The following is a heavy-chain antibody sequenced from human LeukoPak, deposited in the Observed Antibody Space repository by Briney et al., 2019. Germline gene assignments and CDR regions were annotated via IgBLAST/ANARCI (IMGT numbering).Heavy chain of an antibody. D-gene: IGHD3-3*01. CDR2: ISYEGGTQ. J-gene: IGHJ3*02. V-gene: IGHV3-30*03. CDR1: GVTLSPYG. Sequence: GMSLRLSCAASGVTLSPYGMHWVRQAPGKGLEWVAVISYEGGTQHYADSVKGRFIISRDNPRNTLYLQMNILRTEDTAVYYCARNMDDFWSGSNDAFDIWGQGTMVTVSS. CDR3: ARNMDDFWSGSNDAFDI.